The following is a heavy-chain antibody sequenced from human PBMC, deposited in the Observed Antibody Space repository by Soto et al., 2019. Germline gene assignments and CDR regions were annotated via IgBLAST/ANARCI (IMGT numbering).Heavy chain of an antibody. J-gene: IGHJ4*02. V-gene: IGHV3-23*01. CDR1: GFIFSDYA. D-gene: IGHD2-2*01. Sequence: EVQLLESGGDLVQPGGSLRLSCTASGFIFSDYAMNWVRQAPGKRLEWVSSFTGTSGHTYYADSVKGRFTISRDNSKNPVYLQMSSLRAEDTAVYYCAKGTRQSCSGATCYPFDYWGQGTLVAVSS. CDR3: AKGTRQSCSGATCYPFDY. CDR2: FTGTSGHT.